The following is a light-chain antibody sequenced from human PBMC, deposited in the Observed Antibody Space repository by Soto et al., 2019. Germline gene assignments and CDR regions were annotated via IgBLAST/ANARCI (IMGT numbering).Light chain of an antibody. Sequence: EIVLTQSPATLSLSPGERATLSCRASQSVSSYLAWYQQKPGQAPRLLIYDASNRATGIRARSSGSGSGTDFTLTISSLEPEDFAVYYCQQRSNWPLTFGGGTKVEIK. CDR1: QSVSSY. CDR2: DAS. J-gene: IGKJ4*01. CDR3: QQRSNWPLT. V-gene: IGKV3-11*01.